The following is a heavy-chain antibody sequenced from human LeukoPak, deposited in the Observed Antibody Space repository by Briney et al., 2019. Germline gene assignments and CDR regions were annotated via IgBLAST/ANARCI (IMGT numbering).Heavy chain of an antibody. V-gene: IGHV1-18*01. CDR2: ISVYNGNT. J-gene: IGHJ6*02. Sequence: ASVKVSCKASGYTFASYAITWVRQAPGQGLEWMGWISVYNGNTKYAQKLQGRVTMTTDTSTSTAYMELRSLRSDDTAVYYCARDWNVMDVWGQGTTVTVSS. CDR3: ARDWNVMDV. D-gene: IGHD1-1*01. CDR1: GYTFASYA.